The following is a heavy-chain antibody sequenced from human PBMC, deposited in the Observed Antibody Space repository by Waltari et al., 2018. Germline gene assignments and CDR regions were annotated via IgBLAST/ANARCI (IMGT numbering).Heavy chain of an antibody. CDR2: IYYSGST. CDR3: AVHTTIFGVVIDY. Sequence: QLQLQESGTGLVKTSETLSLTCTVPGGSISSSSYYWGWVRQPPGKGLEWIRSIYYSGSTYYIPSLMSRVTISVDTSKNQYSLKLSSVTAADTAVYYWAVHTTIFGVVIDYWGQGTLVTVSS. CDR1: GGSISSSSYY. V-gene: IGHV4-39*01. J-gene: IGHJ4*02. D-gene: IGHD3-3*01.